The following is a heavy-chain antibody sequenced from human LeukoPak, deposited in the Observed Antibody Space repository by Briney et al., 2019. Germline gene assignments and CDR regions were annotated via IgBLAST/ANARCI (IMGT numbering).Heavy chain of an antibody. Sequence: PGGSLRLSCAASGFTFSSYGMHWVRQAPGKGLEWVALIWYDGSNKYYADSVKGRFTISRDNAKNTLYLQMNSLRAEDTAVYYCAREGRWQLLNNWFDPWGQGTLVTVSS. J-gene: IGHJ5*02. CDR3: AREGRWQLLNNWFDP. D-gene: IGHD2-15*01. CDR2: IWYDGSNK. V-gene: IGHV3-33*01. CDR1: GFTFSSYG.